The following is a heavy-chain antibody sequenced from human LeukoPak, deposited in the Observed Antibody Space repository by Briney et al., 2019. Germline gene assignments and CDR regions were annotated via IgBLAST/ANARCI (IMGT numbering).Heavy chain of an antibody. J-gene: IGHJ4*02. Sequence: KPSETLSLTCAVYGGSFSGYYWSWIREPPGEGLEWIGEINHSGSTNYNPSLKSRVTISVDTSKNQFSLKLSSVTAADTAVYYCAGSIAARLDYWGQGTLVTVSS. CDR1: GGSFSGYY. V-gene: IGHV4-34*01. D-gene: IGHD6-6*01. CDR3: AGSIAARLDY. CDR2: INHSGST.